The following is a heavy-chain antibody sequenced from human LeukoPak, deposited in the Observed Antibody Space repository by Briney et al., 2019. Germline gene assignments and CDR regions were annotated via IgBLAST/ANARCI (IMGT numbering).Heavy chain of an antibody. D-gene: IGHD5-12*01. CDR1: GYTLTELS. CDR2: FDPEDGET. J-gene: IGHJ4*02. CDR3: ATVFLELGGPSGFDFVAANYYFDS. Sequence: ASVKVSCKVSGYTLTELSMHWVRQAPGKGLEWMGGFDPEDGETIYAQKFQGRVTMTEDTSTDTAYMELSSLRSEDTAVYYCATVFLELGGPSGFDFVAANYYFDSWGQGTLVTVSS. V-gene: IGHV1-24*01.